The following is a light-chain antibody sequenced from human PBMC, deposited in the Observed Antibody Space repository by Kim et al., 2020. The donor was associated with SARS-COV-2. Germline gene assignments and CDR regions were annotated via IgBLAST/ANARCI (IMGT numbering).Light chain of an antibody. CDR3: LQDYTYPWT. CDR1: QGIRND. CDR2: AAS. J-gene: IGKJ1*01. Sequence: ASIGDRVTITCRPSQGIRNDLSWYQQKPGQAPKVLVYAASSLQPGVPSRFSVSGSDTDFTLTISSLQPEDAATYYCLQDYTYPWTFGQGTKVDIK. V-gene: IGKV1-6*01.